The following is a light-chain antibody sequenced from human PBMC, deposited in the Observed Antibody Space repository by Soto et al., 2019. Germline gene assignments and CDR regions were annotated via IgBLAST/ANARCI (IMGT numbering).Light chain of an antibody. V-gene: IGKV1-5*01. CDR2: AAS. CDR3: QQYYSYPLVT. J-gene: IGKJ3*01. CDR1: QTISSW. Sequence: DIQMTQSPSTLSGSVGDRVTITCRASQTISSWLAWYQQKPGKAPKLLIYAASTLQSGVPSRFSGSGSGTDFTLTISCLQSEDFASYYCQQYYSYPLVTFGPGTKVDIK.